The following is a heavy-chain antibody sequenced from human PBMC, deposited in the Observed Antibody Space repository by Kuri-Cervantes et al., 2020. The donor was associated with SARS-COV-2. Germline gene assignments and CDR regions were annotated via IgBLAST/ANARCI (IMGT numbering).Heavy chain of an antibody. CDR1: GGSISSYY. CDR2: IYYSGST. J-gene: IGHJ4*02. V-gene: IGHV4-59*12. D-gene: IGHD1-26*01. Sequence: GSLRLSCTVSGGSISSYYWSWIRQPPGKGLEWIGYIYYSGSTNYNPSLKSRVTISVDTSKNQFSLKLSSVTAADTAVYYCARGFPSGSPDYWGQGTLVTVSS. CDR3: ARGFPSGSPDY.